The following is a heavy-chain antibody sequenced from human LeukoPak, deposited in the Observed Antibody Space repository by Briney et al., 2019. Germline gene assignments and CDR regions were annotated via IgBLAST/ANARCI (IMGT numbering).Heavy chain of an antibody. J-gene: IGHJ4*02. CDR3: ARVGVTYYDILTGYYPATNFDY. V-gene: IGHV1-18*01. CDR1: GYTFTSYG. D-gene: IGHD3-9*01. CDR2: ISAYNGNT. Sequence: ASVKVSCKASGYTFTSYGISWVRQAPGQGLEWMGWISAYNGNTNYAQKLQGRVTMTTDTSTSTAYMELRSLGSDDTAVYYCARVGVTYYDILTGYYPATNFDYWGQGTLVTVSS.